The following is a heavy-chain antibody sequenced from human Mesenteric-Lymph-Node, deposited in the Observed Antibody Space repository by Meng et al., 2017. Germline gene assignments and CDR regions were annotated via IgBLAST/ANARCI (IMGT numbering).Heavy chain of an antibody. CDR3: ARDMDTAVDPSVVGYFDY. CDR1: GGSISSGGYY. Sequence: SETLSLTCTVSGGSISSGGYYWAWIRQPPGKALEWIGSIYHNGATYYSPSLKSRVTISVDTPKNQFSLKLSSVTAADTAVYYCARDMDTAVDPSVVGYFDYWGQGTLVTVSS. D-gene: IGHD5-18*01. V-gene: IGHV4-39*07. CDR2: IYHNGAT. J-gene: IGHJ4*02.